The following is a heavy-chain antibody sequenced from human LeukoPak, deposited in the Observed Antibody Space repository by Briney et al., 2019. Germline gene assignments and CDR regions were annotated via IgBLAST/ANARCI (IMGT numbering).Heavy chain of an antibody. Sequence: GGSLRLSCAASGFTFSSYWMSWFRQAPGKGLEWVANIKQDGSEKYYVDSVKGRFTISRDNAKNSLYLQMNSLRAEDTAVYYCARDTSSAWGVYFDYWGQGTLVTVSS. CDR2: IKQDGSEK. D-gene: IGHD3-16*01. J-gene: IGHJ4*02. CDR3: ARDTSSAWGVYFDY. V-gene: IGHV3-7*01. CDR1: GFTFSSYW.